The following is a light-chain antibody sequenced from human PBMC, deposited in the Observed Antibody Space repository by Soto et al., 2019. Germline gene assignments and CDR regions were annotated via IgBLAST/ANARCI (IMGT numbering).Light chain of an antibody. V-gene: IGKV3-15*01. J-gene: IGKJ1*01. CDR1: QSVSSS. CDR3: QQYNIWWT. CDR2: GAS. Sequence: EIVMTQSPATLSVSPGERATLSCRASQSVSSSLAWYQQKPGQAPRLLIYGASTRATGIPARFSGSGSGTEFTLTISSLQSEDSAVYYCQQYNIWWTFGQGTKVDI.